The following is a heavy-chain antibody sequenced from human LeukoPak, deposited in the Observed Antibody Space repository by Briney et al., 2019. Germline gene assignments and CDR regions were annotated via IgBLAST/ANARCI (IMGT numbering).Heavy chain of an antibody. CDR1: GDSVSSNSAA. J-gene: IGHJ3*02. CDR3: ARDVDFWSGYYPSGAFDI. D-gene: IGHD3-3*01. CDR2: TYYRSKWYN. Sequence: SQTLSLTCAISGDSVSSNSAAWNWIRQSPSRGLEWLGRTYYRSKWYNDYAVSVKSRITIDPDTSKNQFSLQLNSVTPEDTAVYYCARDVDFWSGYYPSGAFDIWGQGTMVTVSS. V-gene: IGHV6-1*01.